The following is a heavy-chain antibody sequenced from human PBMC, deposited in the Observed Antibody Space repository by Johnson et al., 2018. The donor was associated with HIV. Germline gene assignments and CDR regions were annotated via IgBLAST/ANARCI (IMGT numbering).Heavy chain of an antibody. CDR3: ATSSLGWGLDGFDI. D-gene: IGHD3-16*01. CDR1: GFTFSDYY. Sequence: QVQLVESGGGLVKPGGSLRLSCSASGFTFSDYYMSWIRQTPGKGLEWVSYISSGGGSVHYAESVKGRFIISRDNAKNSLFVEMNSLRAEETAVYYCATSSLGWGLDGFDIWGRGTMVTVSS. V-gene: IGHV3-11*04. J-gene: IGHJ3*02. CDR2: ISSGGGSV.